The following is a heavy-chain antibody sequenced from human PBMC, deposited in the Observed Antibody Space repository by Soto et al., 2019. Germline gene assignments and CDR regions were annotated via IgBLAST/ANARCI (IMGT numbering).Heavy chain of an antibody. V-gene: IGHV4-39*01. J-gene: IGHJ4*02. CDR1: GGSISSYY. Sequence: NPSETLSLTCTVSGGSISSYYWGWIRQPPGKGLEWIGSIYYSGSTYYNPSLKSRVTISVDTSKNQFSLKLSSVTAADTAVYYCARHTPAISISDHWGQGTLVTVS. CDR2: IYYSGST. CDR3: ARHTPAISISDH. D-gene: IGHD2-15*01.